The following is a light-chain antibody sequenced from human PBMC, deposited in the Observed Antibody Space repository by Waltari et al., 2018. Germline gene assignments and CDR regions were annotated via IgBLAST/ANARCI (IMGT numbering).Light chain of an antibody. J-gene: IGLJ2*01. CDR1: SSNIGAGYD. CDR3: QSYDSSLSGSV. CDR2: GNS. V-gene: IGLV1-40*01. Sequence: QSGLTQPPSVSGAPGQRVTIPCTGSSSNIGAGYDVPWYQLLPGTAPKVLIYGNSNRPSGVPDRFSGSKSGTSASLAITGLQAEDEADYYCQSYDSSLSGSVFGGGTKLTVL.